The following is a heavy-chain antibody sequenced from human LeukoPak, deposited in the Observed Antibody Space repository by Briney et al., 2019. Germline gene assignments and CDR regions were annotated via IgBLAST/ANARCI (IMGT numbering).Heavy chain of an antibody. CDR2: VSGSGDFI. CDR3: AKTRGGNPRYYFDY. J-gene: IGHJ4*01. Sequence: PGGSLRLSCAASGFTFTNPAMGWVRQAPGKGLEWVSVVSGSGDFIYYGDSVKGRFTISRDNSKNMVYLQMRSLRAEDTALYYCAKTRGGNPRYYFDYWGHGTLVTVSS. CDR1: GFTFTNPA. D-gene: IGHD4-23*01. V-gene: IGHV3-23*01.